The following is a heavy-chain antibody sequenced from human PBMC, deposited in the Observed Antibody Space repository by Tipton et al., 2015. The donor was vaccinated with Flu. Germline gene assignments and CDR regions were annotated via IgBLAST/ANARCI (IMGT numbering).Heavy chain of an antibody. V-gene: IGHV4-4*07. CDR3: ARGSGSGTFMIFDY. Sequence: TLSLTCTVSGGSLSSFYWTWIRQPVGKGLEWIGRMYDSESAKYNPSLKSRVTMSLDTSTHQVSLRLTSVTAADAAVYYCARGSGSGTFMIFDYWGPGILVTVPS. CDR1: GGSLSSFY. CDR2: MYDSESA. D-gene: IGHD3-10*01. J-gene: IGHJ4*02.